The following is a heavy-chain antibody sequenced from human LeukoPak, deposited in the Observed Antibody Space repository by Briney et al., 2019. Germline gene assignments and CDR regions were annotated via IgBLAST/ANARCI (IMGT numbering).Heavy chain of an antibody. CDR2: ISGSGGST. CDR1: GFTLSSYA. CDR3: AKEIAVGYYFDY. D-gene: IGHD6-19*01. Sequence: GGSLILSCAASGFTLSSYAMSWVRQAPGKGLEWVSAISGSGGSTYYADSVKGRFTISRDNSKNTLYLQMNSLRAEDTAVYYCAKEIAVGYYFDYWGQGTLVTVSS. V-gene: IGHV3-23*01. J-gene: IGHJ4*02.